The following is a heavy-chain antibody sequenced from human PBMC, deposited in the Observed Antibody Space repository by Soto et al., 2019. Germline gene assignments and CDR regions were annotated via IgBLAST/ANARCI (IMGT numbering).Heavy chain of an antibody. CDR3: ANHGGFDI. CDR1: GFTFSTSG. CDR2: ISGSGDYT. J-gene: IGHJ3*02. Sequence: EVQLLESGGGLVQPGGSLRLSCAASGFTFSTSGMSWVRQAPGKGLEWVSSISGSGDYTNYADSVKGRFTISRDNSKHTLYLQINSLTAEDSAVYYCANHGGFDIWGQGTMVAVSS. V-gene: IGHV3-23*01. D-gene: IGHD4-17*01.